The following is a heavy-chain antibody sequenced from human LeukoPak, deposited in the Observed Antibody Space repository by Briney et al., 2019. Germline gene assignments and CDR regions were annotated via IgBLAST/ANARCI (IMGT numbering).Heavy chain of an antibody. CDR2: ISYDGSNK. Sequence: PGGSLRLSCAASGFTFSSYAMHWVRQAPGKGLEWVAVISYDGSNKYYADSVKGRFTISRDNSKNTLYLQMNSLRAEDTAVYYCARGPRPLYYYYMDVWGKGTTVTVSS. CDR3: ARGPRPLYYYYMDV. J-gene: IGHJ6*03. D-gene: IGHD6-25*01. V-gene: IGHV3-30-3*01. CDR1: GFTFSSYA.